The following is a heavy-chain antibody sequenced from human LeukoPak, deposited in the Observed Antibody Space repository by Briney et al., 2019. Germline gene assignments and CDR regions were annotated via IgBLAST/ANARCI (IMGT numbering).Heavy chain of an antibody. CDR3: ARLTTVVVPAASFDY. CDR1: GYSFTSYR. Sequence: GESLKISCKGSGYSFTSYRIGWVRQLPGKGLEWMGIVYPGDSDTRYSPSFQGQVTISADKSISTAYLQWSSLKASDTAMYYCARLTTVVVPAASFDYWGQGTLVTVSS. V-gene: IGHV5-51*01. CDR2: VYPGDSDT. D-gene: IGHD2-2*01. J-gene: IGHJ4*02.